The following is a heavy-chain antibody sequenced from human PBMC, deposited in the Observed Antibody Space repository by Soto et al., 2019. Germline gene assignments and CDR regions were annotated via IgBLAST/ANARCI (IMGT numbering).Heavy chain of an antibody. CDR2: IYHTGSA. CDR1: GGSIRSGGYH. CDR3: ARLRVNGGAFDL. D-gene: IGHD2-8*01. J-gene: IGHJ3*01. V-gene: IGHV4-31*03. Sequence: QVQLLESGPGLVKPSQTLSLTCTVSGGSIRSGGYHWTRIRQHPGKGLEWIGNIYHTGSAYYTPSLKSRVITSVDTSKNQFSLKLSSVTAADTAVYYCARLRVNGGAFDLWGQGTMVTVSS.